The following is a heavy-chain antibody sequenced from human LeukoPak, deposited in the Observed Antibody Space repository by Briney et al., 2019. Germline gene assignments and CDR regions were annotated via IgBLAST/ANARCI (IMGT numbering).Heavy chain of an antibody. J-gene: IGHJ4*02. D-gene: IGHD6-13*01. CDR2: INPNSGGT. CDR3: ATSSSSGYSSTTYYFDY. CDR1: GYTFTDYY. Sequence: GASVKVFCKASGYTFTDYYMHWVRQAPGQGLEWMGRINPNSGGTSYAQKFQGRVTMTRDTSISTAYMELSRLRSDDTAVYYCATSSSSGYSSTTYYFDYWGQGTLVTVSS. V-gene: IGHV1-2*06.